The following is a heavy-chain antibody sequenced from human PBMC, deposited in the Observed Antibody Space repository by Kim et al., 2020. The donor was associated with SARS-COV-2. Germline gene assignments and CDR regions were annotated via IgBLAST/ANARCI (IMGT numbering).Heavy chain of an antibody. J-gene: IGHJ6*02. V-gene: IGHV1-69*13. CDR2: IIPIFGTA. CDR1: GGTFSSYA. Sequence: SVKVSCKASGGTFSSYAISWVRQAPGQGLEWMGGIIPIFGTANYAQKFQGRVTITADESTSTAYMELSSLRSEDTAVYYCAVEGDILTGYYGPGGYGMDVWGQGTTVTVSS. CDR3: AVEGDILTGYYGPGGYGMDV. D-gene: IGHD3-9*01.